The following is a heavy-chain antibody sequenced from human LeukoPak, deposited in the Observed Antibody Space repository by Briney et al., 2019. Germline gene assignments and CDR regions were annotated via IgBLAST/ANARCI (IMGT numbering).Heavy chain of an antibody. CDR3: ARTYSSSWYSGWFDP. Sequence: TGGSLRLSCAASGFTFSSYGMHWVRQAPGKGLEWVAFIRYDGSYKYSADSVKGRFTISRDNSKNTLYLQMNSLRAEDTAVYYCARTYSSSWYSGWFDPWGQGTLVTVSS. J-gene: IGHJ5*02. CDR2: IRYDGSYK. CDR1: GFTFSSYG. D-gene: IGHD6-13*01. V-gene: IGHV3-30*02.